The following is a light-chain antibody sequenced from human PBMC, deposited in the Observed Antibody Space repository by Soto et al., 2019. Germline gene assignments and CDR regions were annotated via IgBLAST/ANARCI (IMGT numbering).Light chain of an antibody. CDR2: AAS. CDR1: QSISSY. V-gene: IGKV1-39*01. CDR3: QQSYSTPRVT. J-gene: IGKJ3*01. Sequence: DIPMTQSPSSLSASVGDRVTITCRASQSISSYLNWYQQKPGKAPKLLIYAASSLQSGVPSRFSGSGSGTDFTLTISSLQPEDFATYYCQQSYSTPRVTFGPGTNVHIK.